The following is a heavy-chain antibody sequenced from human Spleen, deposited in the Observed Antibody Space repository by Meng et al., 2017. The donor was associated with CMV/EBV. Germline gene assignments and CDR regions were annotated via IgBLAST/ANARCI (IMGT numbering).Heavy chain of an antibody. CDR1: GGSFSCYY. V-gene: IGHV4-34*01. J-gene: IGHJ4*02. D-gene: IGHD2-2*01. Sequence: QLRQWGAGLFKPSETLSLTCAFYGGSFSCYYWSWIRQPPGKGLEWIGEINHSGSTNYNPSLKSRVTISVDTSKNQFSLKLSSVTAADTAVYYCASRVVPAARPFDYWGQGTLVTVSS. CDR3: ASRVVPAARPFDY. CDR2: INHSGST.